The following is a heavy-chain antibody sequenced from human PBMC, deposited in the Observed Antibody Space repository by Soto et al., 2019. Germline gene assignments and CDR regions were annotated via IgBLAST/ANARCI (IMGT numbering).Heavy chain of an antibody. CDR2: ISGSGVST. CDR1: GFTFSSYA. CDR3: AKEHNYSSSWSEFDY. V-gene: IGHV3-23*01. D-gene: IGHD6-13*01. Sequence: EVQLLGSGGGLVQPGGSLRLSCAASGFTFSSYAMSWVRQAPGKGLEWVSAISGSGVSTYYADSVKGRFTISRDNSKNPLSLQMNSLRAEDTAVYYCAKEHNYSSSWSEFDYWGQGTLVTVSS. J-gene: IGHJ4*02.